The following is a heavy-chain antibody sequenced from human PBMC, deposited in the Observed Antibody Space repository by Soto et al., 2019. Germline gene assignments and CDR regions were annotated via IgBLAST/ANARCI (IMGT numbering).Heavy chain of an antibody. Sequence: GESLKISCKGSGYSFTSYWIGWVRQMPGKGLEWMGIIYPGDSDTRYSPSFQGQVTISADKSISTAYLQWSSLKASDTAMYYCARPSPSYYYDSSGAMFAFDIWGQGTMVTVSS. CDR1: GYSFTSYW. CDR3: ARPSPSYYYDSSGAMFAFDI. J-gene: IGHJ3*02. CDR2: IYPGDSDT. V-gene: IGHV5-51*01. D-gene: IGHD3-22*01.